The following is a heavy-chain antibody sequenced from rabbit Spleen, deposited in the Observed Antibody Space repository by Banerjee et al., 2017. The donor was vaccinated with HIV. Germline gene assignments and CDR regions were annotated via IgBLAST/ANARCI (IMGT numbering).Heavy chain of an antibody. J-gene: IGHJ6*01. CDR3: ARDTGTSFSTYGMDL. Sequence: QSLEESGGDLVKPGASLTLTCTASGFSFSSGYYMCWVRQAPGKGLEWIGCIYAGSSGSTYYATWAKGRFTISKTSSTTVTLQMTSLTAADTATYFCARDTGTSFSTYGMDLWGPGTLVTVS. D-gene: IGHD8-1*01. CDR1: GFSFSSGYY. CDR2: IYAGSSGST. V-gene: IGHV1S40*01.